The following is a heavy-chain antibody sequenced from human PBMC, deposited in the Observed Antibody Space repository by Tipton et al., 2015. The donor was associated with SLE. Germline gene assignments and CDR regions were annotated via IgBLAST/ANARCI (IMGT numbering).Heavy chain of an antibody. V-gene: IGHV4-59*12. J-gene: IGHJ4*02. Sequence: TLSLTCTVSGGSISTYYWNWIRQSPGKGLEWIGYVDYIGSTNYNPSLKSRLTILVHRYKNQFSLKLTSVAAADTAVYHCARLRKPYTYGSGGFYIDSWGQGTLVTVSS. CDR2: VDYIGST. CDR1: GGSISTYY. CDR3: ARLRKPYTYGSGGFYIDS. D-gene: IGHD5-18*01.